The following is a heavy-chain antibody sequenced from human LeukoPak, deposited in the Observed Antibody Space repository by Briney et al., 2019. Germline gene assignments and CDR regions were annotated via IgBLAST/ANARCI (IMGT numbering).Heavy chain of an antibody. Sequence: GGSLRLSCAASGFTFSSYAMSWVRQAPGKGLEWVSGISGGGGSTYYADSVKGRFTTSRDNSEDTLYLQMSSLRAEDTAVYYCAKDLYSGSHAECFQHWGQGTLVTVSS. V-gene: IGHV3-23*01. D-gene: IGHD1-26*01. CDR3: AKDLYSGSHAECFQH. CDR2: ISGGGGST. J-gene: IGHJ1*01. CDR1: GFTFSSYA.